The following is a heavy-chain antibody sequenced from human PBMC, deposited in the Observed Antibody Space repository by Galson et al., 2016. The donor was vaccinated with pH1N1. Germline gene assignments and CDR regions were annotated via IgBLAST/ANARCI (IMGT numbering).Heavy chain of an antibody. CDR2: ISYDGSDK. CDR1: GFRFSSYG. J-gene: IGHJ4*02. CDR3: AKDQSVFDLPIDY. D-gene: IGHD3-9*01. V-gene: IGHV3-30*18. Sequence: SLRLSCAASGFRFSSYGMRWVRQAPGKGLEWVAGISYDGSDKFYADSVKGRFTISRDNSKNTLYLLMDSLRYDDTAVYYCAKDQSVFDLPIDYWGQGTLVSVSS.